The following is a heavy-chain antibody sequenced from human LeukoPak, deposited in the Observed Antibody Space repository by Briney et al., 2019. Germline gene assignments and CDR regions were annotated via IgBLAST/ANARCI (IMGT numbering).Heavy chain of an antibody. CDR1: GGSFSGYY. Sequence: SETLSLTCAVYGGSFSGYYWSWIRLPPGKGLEWIGEINHSGSTNYNPSLKSRVTISVDTSKNQFSLKLSSVTAADTAVYYCARSLPAAEDYWGQGTLVTVSS. J-gene: IGHJ4*02. D-gene: IGHD6-13*01. CDR3: ARSLPAAEDY. V-gene: IGHV4-34*01. CDR2: INHSGST.